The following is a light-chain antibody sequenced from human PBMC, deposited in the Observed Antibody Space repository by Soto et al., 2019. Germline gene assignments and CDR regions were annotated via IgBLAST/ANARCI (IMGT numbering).Light chain of an antibody. CDR1: QSVSSSY. J-gene: IGKJ1*01. V-gene: IGKV3-20*01. Sequence: EIGLTQSPGTLSLSPGERATISCRASQSVSSSYLTWYQQKPGQAPRLLIYGASNRATGIPDRFSGSGSGTDFTLTISRLEPEDFAVYYCQQYGSSGTFGQGTKVDIK. CDR2: GAS. CDR3: QQYGSSGT.